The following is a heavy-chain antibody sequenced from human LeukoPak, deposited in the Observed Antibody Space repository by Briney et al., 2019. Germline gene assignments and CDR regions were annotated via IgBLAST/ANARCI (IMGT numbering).Heavy chain of an antibody. Sequence: PSETLSLTCTVSGYSISSGYYWGWIRQPPGQGLEWIGSIYHSGSTYYNPSLKSRVTISVDTSKNQFSLKLSSVTAADTAVYYCARDTGIAVAGTGNAFDIWGQGTMVTVSS. CDR1: GYSISSGYY. D-gene: IGHD6-19*01. CDR2: IYHSGST. CDR3: ARDTGIAVAGTGNAFDI. V-gene: IGHV4-38-2*02. J-gene: IGHJ3*02.